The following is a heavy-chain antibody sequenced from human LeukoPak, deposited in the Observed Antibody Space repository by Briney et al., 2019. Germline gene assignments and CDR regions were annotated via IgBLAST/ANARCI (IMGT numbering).Heavy chain of an antibody. CDR2: IYYNGNT. CDR3: VRGNYDNRGYSNAFDI. Sequence: PSETLSLTCTVSGASNSSSYWSWIRQAPGKRLEWIGYIYYNGNTNSNPSLKSRVTISADTSKNQFSLKLNSVTAEDTAVSYCVRGNYDNRGYSNAFDIWGQGAMVTVSS. CDR1: GASNSSSY. D-gene: IGHD3-22*01. V-gene: IGHV4-59*01. J-gene: IGHJ3*02.